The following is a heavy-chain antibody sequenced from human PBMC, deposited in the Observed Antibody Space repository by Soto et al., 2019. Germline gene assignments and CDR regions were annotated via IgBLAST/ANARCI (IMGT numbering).Heavy chain of an antibody. CDR1: GFTFSSYW. J-gene: IGHJ3*02. Sequence: EVQLVESGGGLVQPGGSLRLSCAASGFTFSSYWMSWVRQAPGKGLEWVANIKQYGSEKYYVDSVKGRFTISRDNAKNSLYLQMNRLRAEDTAVYYCATKGGVRPNNAFDTWGQGTKVTVSS. CDR2: IKQYGSEK. D-gene: IGHD1-1*01. V-gene: IGHV3-7*03. CDR3: ATKGGVRPNNAFDT.